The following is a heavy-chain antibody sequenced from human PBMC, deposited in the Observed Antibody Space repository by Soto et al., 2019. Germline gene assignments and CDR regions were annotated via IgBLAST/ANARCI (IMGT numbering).Heavy chain of an antibody. Sequence: EVQLLESGGGLVQPGGSLRLSCAASGFMFSNYAMSWVRQAPGKGLEWVSGIGGRATSAYYADSVNGRFAISRDNSYNTLFLQLNSLRAEDTAVYYCAKSRYSDSSGDYYDFWGQGTLVTVSS. CDR3: AKSRYSDSSGDYYDF. D-gene: IGHD3-22*01. CDR2: IGGRATSA. J-gene: IGHJ4*02. CDR1: GFMFSNYA. V-gene: IGHV3-23*01.